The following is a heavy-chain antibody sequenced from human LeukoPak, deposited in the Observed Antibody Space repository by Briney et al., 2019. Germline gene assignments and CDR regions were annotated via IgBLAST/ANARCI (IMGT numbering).Heavy chain of an antibody. V-gene: IGHV4-39*01. CDR3: ARINHYYYYYYMDV. Sequence: PSETLSLTCTVSGGSISSSSYHWGWIRQPPGKGLDWIGHIFYSANTYYNPSLKSRVTISEDTSKNQFSLKLTSVTTADTAVYYCARINHYYYYYYMDVWGKGTAVTVSS. J-gene: IGHJ6*03. CDR2: IFYSANT. CDR1: GGSISSSSYH. D-gene: IGHD3-16*01.